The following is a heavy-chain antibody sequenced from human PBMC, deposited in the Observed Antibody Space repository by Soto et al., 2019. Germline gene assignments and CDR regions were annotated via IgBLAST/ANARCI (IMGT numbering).Heavy chain of an antibody. D-gene: IGHD1-26*01. V-gene: IGHV1-2*02. CDR3: GRCRSEQIVVFY. CDR2: IGPESGAT. CDR1: GHTFTGHY. Sequence: ASVKVSCKASGHTFTGHYIHWVRQAPEQGPEWMGEIGPESGATRYAQKFQGRVTMTRDTSITTVYMELNNLSPDDTAVYYCGRCRSEQIVVFYWGQGSSVTVSS. J-gene: IGHJ4*02.